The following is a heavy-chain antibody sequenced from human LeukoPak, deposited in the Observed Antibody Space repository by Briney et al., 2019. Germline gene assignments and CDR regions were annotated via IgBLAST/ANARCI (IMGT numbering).Heavy chain of an antibody. V-gene: IGHV3-48*03. Sequence: PGGSLRLSCAASGFTFSSYEMNWVRQAPGKGLEWVSYISSSGSTIYYADSVKGRFTISRDNSKNTLYLQMNSLRAEDTAVYYCAKGPWLAYPYYFDYWGQGTLVTASS. CDR3: AKGPWLAYPYYFDY. CDR2: ISSSGSTI. D-gene: IGHD6-19*01. CDR1: GFTFSSYE. J-gene: IGHJ4*02.